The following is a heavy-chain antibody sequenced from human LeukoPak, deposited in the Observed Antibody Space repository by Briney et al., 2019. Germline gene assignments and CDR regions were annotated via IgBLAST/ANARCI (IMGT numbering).Heavy chain of an antibody. CDR2: ISWNSGTI. CDR3: VKDLGCSIRNPTFDY. CDR1: GFTFDDFG. J-gene: IGHJ4*02. V-gene: IGHV3-9*01. D-gene: IGHD2-2*01. Sequence: PGRSLRLSCAASGFTFDDFGMHWVRQGPGKGLEWVSGISWNSGTIGYADSVKGRFTISRDNAKNSLYLQMKSLRAEDTALYYCVKDLGCSIRNPTFDYWGQGTLVTVSS.